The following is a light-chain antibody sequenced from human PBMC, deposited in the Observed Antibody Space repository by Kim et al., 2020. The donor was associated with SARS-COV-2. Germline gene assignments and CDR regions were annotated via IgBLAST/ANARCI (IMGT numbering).Light chain of an antibody. CDR2: STS. J-gene: IGLJ2*01. CDR1: SGVVSSSYY. V-gene: IGLV7-43*01. CDR3: LLYYGGAVGMV. Sequence: TVTLTCASSSGVVSSSYYANWFQQKPGQAPRALIYSTSNKHSWTPARFSGSLLGGKAALTLSGVQPEDEADYYCLLYYGGAVGMVFGGGTQLTVL.